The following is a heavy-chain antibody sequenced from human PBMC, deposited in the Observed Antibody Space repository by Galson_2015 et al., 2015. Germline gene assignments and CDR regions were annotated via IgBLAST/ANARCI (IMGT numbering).Heavy chain of an antibody. CDR3: ARDGGGQLVPCGMDV. CDR2: INPSGGST. Sequence: SVKVSCKASGYTFTSYYMHWVRQAPGQGLEWMGIINPSGGSTSYAQKFQGRVTMTRDTSTSTVYMELSSLRSEDTAVYYCARDGGGQLVPCGMDVWGQGTTVTVSS. D-gene: IGHD6-6*01. V-gene: IGHV1-46*01. CDR1: GYTFTSYY. J-gene: IGHJ6*02.